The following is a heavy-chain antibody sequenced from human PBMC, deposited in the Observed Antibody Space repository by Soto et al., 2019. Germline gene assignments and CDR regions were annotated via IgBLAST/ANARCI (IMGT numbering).Heavy chain of an antibody. CDR1: GFNFGFFG. CDR3: ARGNLSVDFDS. J-gene: IGHJ4*02. V-gene: IGHV3-30*03. Sequence: QIQLVESGGDVVQPGKSLRLSCAASGFNFGFFGMHWVRQAPGKGLEWVAFISGDGINTQYADSVRGRFTLSRDYSRKTRYLQMDSLRYEDTALYYCARGNLSVDFDSWGLGTLVTVSS. CDR2: ISGDGINT.